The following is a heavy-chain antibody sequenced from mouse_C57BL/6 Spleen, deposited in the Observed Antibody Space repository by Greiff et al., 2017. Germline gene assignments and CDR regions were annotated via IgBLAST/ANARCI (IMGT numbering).Heavy chain of an antibody. Sequence: QVQLQQSGAELVKPGASVKISCKASGYAFSSYWMNWVKQRPGTGLEWIGQIYPGDGDTNYNGKFKGKATLTADKYSSTAYMQLSSLAAEDSAVYFCARSDYGSSSWFACWGKGTLVTGSA. CDR3: ARSDYGSSSWFAC. V-gene: IGHV1-80*01. D-gene: IGHD1-1*01. CDR2: IYPGDGDT. CDR1: GYAFSSYW. J-gene: IGHJ3*01.